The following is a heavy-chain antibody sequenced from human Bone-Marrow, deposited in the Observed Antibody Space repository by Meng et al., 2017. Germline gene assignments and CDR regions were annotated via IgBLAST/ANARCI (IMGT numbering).Heavy chain of an antibody. CDR2: ISGSGGST. D-gene: IGHD3-10*01. V-gene: IGHV3-23*01. Sequence: GGSLRLSRAASGFTFSSYAMSWVRQAPGKGLEWVSAISGSGGSTYYADSVKGRFTISRDNSKNTLYLQMNSLRAEDTAVYYCAKVVPRGELSPLDAFDIWGQGTMVTVSS. J-gene: IGHJ3*02. CDR1: GFTFSSYA. CDR3: AKVVPRGELSPLDAFDI.